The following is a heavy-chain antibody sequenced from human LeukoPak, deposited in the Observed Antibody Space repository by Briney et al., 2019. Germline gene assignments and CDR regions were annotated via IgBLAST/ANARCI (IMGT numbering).Heavy chain of an antibody. J-gene: IGHJ4*02. Sequence: GGSLRLSCAASGFTFSSYGMHWVRQAPGKGLEWVAVILSDGSKEFYTDSVKGRFTISRDNAKNSLYLQMNSLRAEDTALYHCARGDIAAAVHDYWGQGTLVTVSS. CDR2: ILSDGSKE. CDR3: ARGDIAAAVHDY. CDR1: GFTFSSYG. V-gene: IGHV3-33*01. D-gene: IGHD6-13*01.